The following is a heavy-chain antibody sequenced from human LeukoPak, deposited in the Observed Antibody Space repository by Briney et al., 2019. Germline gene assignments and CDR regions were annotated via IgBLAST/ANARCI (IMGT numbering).Heavy chain of an antibody. V-gene: IGHV3-20*04. J-gene: IGHJ4*02. CDR2: INWNGGST. CDR3: ARAYGGYYFDY. D-gene: IGHD4/OR15-4a*01. Sequence: GGSLRLSCAASGFTFDDYGMSWVRQAPGKGLEWVSGINWNGGSTGYADSVKGRFTISRNNAKNSLYLQMNSLRAEDTALYYCARAYGGYYFDYWGQGTLVTVSS. CDR1: GFTFDDYG.